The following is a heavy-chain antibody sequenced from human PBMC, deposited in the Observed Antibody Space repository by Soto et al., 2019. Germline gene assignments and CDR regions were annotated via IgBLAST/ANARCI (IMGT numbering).Heavy chain of an antibody. CDR3: AKTPKETDWFGDYYFDS. Sequence: PGGSLRLSCAASGFTFSSYSMNWVRQAPGKGLEWVSYISSSSSTIYYADSVKGRFTISRDNAKNSLYLQMGSLRGDDMAVYYCAKTPKETDWFGDYYFDSWGQGTLVTVSS. J-gene: IGHJ4*02. CDR1: GFTFSSYS. D-gene: IGHD3-10*01. V-gene: IGHV3-48*01. CDR2: ISSSSSTI.